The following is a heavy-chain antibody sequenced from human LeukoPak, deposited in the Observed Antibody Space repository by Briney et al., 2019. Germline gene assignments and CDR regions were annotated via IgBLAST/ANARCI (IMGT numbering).Heavy chain of an antibody. CDR1: GYTFTSYA. D-gene: IGHD4-17*01. Sequence: GASVKVSCKASGYTFTSYAMNWVRQAPGQGLEWMGWINTNTGNPTYAQGFTGRFVFSLDTSVSTAYLQISSLKAEDTAVYYCARPSVTSGVDAFDIWGQGTMVTVSS. CDR2: INTNTGNP. V-gene: IGHV7-4-1*02. J-gene: IGHJ3*02. CDR3: ARPSVTSGVDAFDI.